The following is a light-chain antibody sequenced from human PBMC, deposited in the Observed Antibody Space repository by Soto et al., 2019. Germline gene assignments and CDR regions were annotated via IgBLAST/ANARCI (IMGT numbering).Light chain of an antibody. CDR3: QQYNNWSET. CDR2: DAS. J-gene: IGKJ1*01. V-gene: IGKV3-15*01. Sequence: EIVMTQSPATLSLSPGERATLSCRASQSVSSGYLAWYQQKPGQAPRLLIYDASSRATGIPARFSGSGSGTEFTLTISSLQSEDFAVYYCQQYNNWSETFGQGTKVDIK. CDR1: QSVSSGY.